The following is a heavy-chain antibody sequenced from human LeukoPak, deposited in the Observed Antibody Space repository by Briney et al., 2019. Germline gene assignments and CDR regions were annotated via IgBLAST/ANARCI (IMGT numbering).Heavy chain of an antibody. Sequence: SETLSLTCTVSGGPISSYYWSWIRQPPGKGLEWIGYIYYSGSTNYNPSLKSRVTISVDTSKNQFSLKLSSATAADTAVYYCARVNYDYYYGAFCDYWGQGTLVTVSS. D-gene: IGHD3-10*01. J-gene: IGHJ4*02. V-gene: IGHV4-59*01. CDR3: ARVNYDYYYGAFCDY. CDR1: GGPISSYY. CDR2: IYYSGST.